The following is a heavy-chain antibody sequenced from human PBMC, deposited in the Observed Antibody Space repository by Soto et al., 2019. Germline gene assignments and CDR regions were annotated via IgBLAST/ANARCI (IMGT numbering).Heavy chain of an antibody. CDR1: GFTFSSYA. J-gene: IGHJ3*02. CDR2: ISGSGGST. D-gene: IGHD2-2*01. V-gene: IGHV3-23*01. Sequence: GGSLRLSCAASGFTFSSYAMSWVRQAPGKGLEWVSAISGSGGSTYYADSVKGRFTISRDNFKNTLYLQMNSLRAEDTAVYDCAKDRPATVDAFDIWGQGTMVTVSS. CDR3: AKDRPATVDAFDI.